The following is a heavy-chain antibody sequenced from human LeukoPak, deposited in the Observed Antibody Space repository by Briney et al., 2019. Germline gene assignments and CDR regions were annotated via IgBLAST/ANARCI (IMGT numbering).Heavy chain of an antibody. D-gene: IGHD5-24*01. CDR2: IIPILGIA. J-gene: IGHJ6*02. CDR1: GVTFSSYT. V-gene: IGHV1-69*02. CDR3: ARSSEMATRDYYYYAMDV. Sequence: SVKVSCKASGVTFSSYTISWVRQAPGQGLEWMGRIIPILGIANYAQKFQGRVTITADKSTSTAYMELSSLRSEDTAVYYCARSSEMATRDYYYYAMDVWGQGTTVTVSS.